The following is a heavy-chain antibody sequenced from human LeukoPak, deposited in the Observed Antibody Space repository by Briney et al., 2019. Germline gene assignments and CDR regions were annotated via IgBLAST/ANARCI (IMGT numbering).Heavy chain of an antibody. D-gene: IGHD4-17*01. CDR3: ARTPVGFNTVTPSDVRY. V-gene: IGHV1-18*01. CDR1: GGTFSSYA. J-gene: IGHJ4*02. Sequence: ASVKVSCKASGGTFSSYAISWVRQAPGQGLEWMGWISAYNGDTNYAQKFQGRVTMTTEKSTITAYMELRSLRSDDTAMYYCARTPVGFNTVTPSDVRYWGQGTLVTVSS. CDR2: ISAYNGDT.